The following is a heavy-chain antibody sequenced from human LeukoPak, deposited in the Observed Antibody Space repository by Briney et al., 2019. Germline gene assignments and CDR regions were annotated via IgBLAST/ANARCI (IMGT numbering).Heavy chain of an antibody. V-gene: IGHV1-69*05. CDR2: IIPIFGTA. CDR3: VRALEYQLLMPHAFHI. CDR1: GYPFTSYD. D-gene: IGHD2-2*01. J-gene: IGHJ3*02. Sequence: SVKVSCKASGYPFTSYDINWVRQAPGQGLKWMGRIIPIFGTANYAQKFQGRVTITTDESTSTAYMELSSLRSEDTAVYYCVRALEYQLLMPHAFHIWAEGTMVTVSS.